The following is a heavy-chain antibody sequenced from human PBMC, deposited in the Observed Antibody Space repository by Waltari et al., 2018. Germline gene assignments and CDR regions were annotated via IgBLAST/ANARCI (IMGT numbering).Heavy chain of an antibody. CDR2: ISWDGANT. V-gene: IGHV3-43D*03. CDR3: AVGGYYDFWSGYYSYFDY. Sequence: EVQLVESGGVVVQPGGSLRLSCAASGFTFEDYAMHWVRQAPGKGLEWVSLISWDGANTYYADSVKGRFTISRDNSKNSLYLQMTSLRAEDTALYYCAVGGYYDFWSGYYSYFDYWGQGTLVTVSS. CDR1: GFTFEDYA. J-gene: IGHJ4*02. D-gene: IGHD3-3*01.